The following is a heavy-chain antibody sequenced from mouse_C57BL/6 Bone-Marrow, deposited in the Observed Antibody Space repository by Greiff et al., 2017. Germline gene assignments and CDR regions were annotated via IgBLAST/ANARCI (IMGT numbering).Heavy chain of an antibody. V-gene: IGHV1-7*01. CDR1: GYTFTSYW. Sequence: QVQLQQSGAELAKPGASVKLSCKASGYTFTSYWMHWVKQRPGQGLEWIGYINPSSGYTKYNQKFKDKATFTADKSSSTAYMQLSSLTYEDSAVYYCARRSSYGYFDVWGTGTTVTVSS. J-gene: IGHJ1*03. CDR2: INPSSGYT. D-gene: IGHD1-1*01. CDR3: ARRSSYGYFDV.